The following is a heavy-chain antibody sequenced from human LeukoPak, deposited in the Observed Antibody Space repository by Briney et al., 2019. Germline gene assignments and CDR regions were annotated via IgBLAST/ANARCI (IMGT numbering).Heavy chain of an antibody. CDR3: ARGQTTVTTMWFDP. D-gene: IGHD4-17*01. Sequence: LRLSCSASGFTFSSYAMHWVRQHPGKGLEWIGYIYYSGSTYYNPSLKSRVTISVDTSKNQFSLKLSSVTAADTAVYYCARGQTTVTTMWFDPWGQGTLVTVSP. J-gene: IGHJ5*02. CDR2: IYYSGST. CDR1: GFTFSSYAMH. V-gene: IGHV4-31*02.